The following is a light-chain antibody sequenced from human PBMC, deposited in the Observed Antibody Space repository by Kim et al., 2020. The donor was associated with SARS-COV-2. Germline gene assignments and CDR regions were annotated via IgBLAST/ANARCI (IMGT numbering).Light chain of an antibody. CDR1: HNVDIS. J-gene: IGKJ4*01. CDR3: QQRGSWPPALT. Sequence: PGESATRSCRASHNVDISLAGYQQTPGQPPSLLIYDAAVRAAGIPDRFSGSGSGTDFTLTIGSLAPEDFAVYYCQQRGSWPPALTFGGGTKVDIK. CDR2: DAA. V-gene: IGKV3-11*01.